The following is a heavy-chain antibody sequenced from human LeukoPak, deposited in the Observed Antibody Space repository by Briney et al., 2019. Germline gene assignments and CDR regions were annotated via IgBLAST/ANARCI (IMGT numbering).Heavy chain of an antibody. CDR3: ARVRGYDFWGGYYSDYYYYMDV. D-gene: IGHD3-3*01. Sequence: SVKVSCKASGYTFTSYYMHWVRQAPGQGLEWMGGIIPIFGTANYAQKFQGRVTITTDESTSTAYMELSSLRSEDTAVYYCARVRGYDFWGGYYSDYYYYMDVWGKGTTVTVSS. J-gene: IGHJ6*03. V-gene: IGHV1-69*05. CDR1: GYTFTSYY. CDR2: IIPIFGTA.